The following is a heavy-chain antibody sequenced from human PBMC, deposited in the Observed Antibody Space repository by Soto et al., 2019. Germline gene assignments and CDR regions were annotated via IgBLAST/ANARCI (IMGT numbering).Heavy chain of an antibody. CDR1: GGSISSGGYY. J-gene: IGHJ5*02. CDR3: ALEHYYDSSGYYSRGYWFDP. Sequence: TSETLSLTCTFSGGSISSGGYYWSWIRQHPGKGLEWIGYIYYSGSTYYNPSLKSRVTISVDTSKNQFSLKLSSVTAADTAVYYCALEHYYDSSGYYSRGYWFDPWGQGTLVTVSS. D-gene: IGHD3-22*01. V-gene: IGHV4-31*03. CDR2: IYYSGST.